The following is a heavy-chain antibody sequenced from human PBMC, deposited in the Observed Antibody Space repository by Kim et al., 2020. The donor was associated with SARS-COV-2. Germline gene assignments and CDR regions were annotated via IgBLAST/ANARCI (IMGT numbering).Heavy chain of an antibody. Sequence: YAQKLQGRVTMTTDTSTSTAYMELRSLRSDDTAVYYCARGPPPGGNWLDYWGQGTLVTVSS. J-gene: IGHJ5*01. V-gene: IGHV1-18*01. CDR3: ARGPPPGGNWLDY. D-gene: IGHD2-15*01.